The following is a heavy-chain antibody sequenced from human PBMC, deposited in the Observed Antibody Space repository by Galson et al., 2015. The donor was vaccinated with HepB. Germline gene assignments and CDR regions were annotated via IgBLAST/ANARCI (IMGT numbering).Heavy chain of an antibody. V-gene: IGHV1-18*01. CDR2: ISLYNGNT. D-gene: IGHD6-19*01. CDR3: ARAGYSSGWDF. J-gene: IGHJ4*02. Sequence: SVKVSCKASGYTFTTYGITWVRQAPRQGLEWMGWISLYNGNTNYAQTLQGRVTMTTDTSTSTAYMELRSLTSDDTAVYYCARAGYSSGWDFWGQGTPVTVSS. CDR1: GYTFTTYG.